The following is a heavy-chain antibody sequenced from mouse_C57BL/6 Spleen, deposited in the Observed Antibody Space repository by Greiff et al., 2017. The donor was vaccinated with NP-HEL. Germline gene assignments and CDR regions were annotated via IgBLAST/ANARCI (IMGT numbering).Heavy chain of an antibody. Sequence: EVKVVESGGGLVKPGGSLKLSCAASGFTFSSYAMSWVRQTPEKRLEWVATISDGGSYTYYPDNVKGRFTISRDNAKNNLYLQMSHLKSEDTAMYYCARWGYYGSSPYYYAMDYWGQGTSVTVSS. J-gene: IGHJ4*01. CDR2: ISDGGSYT. D-gene: IGHD1-1*01. CDR1: GFTFSSYA. V-gene: IGHV5-4*03. CDR3: ARWGYYGSSPYYYAMDY.